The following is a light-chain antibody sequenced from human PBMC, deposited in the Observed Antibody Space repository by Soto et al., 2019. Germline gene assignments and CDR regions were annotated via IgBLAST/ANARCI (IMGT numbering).Light chain of an antibody. V-gene: IGLV2-14*01. CDR2: DVT. Sequence: QSALTQPASVSGSPGQSITISCTGTSSDVGGGNYVSWYRQYPGKAPKLMIYDVTNRPSGVSYRFSGSKSGNTASLTISGLQAEDEADYYCSSYTTTYTLLFGRGTKLTVL. CDR1: SSDVGGGNY. J-gene: IGLJ2*01. CDR3: SSYTTTYTLL.